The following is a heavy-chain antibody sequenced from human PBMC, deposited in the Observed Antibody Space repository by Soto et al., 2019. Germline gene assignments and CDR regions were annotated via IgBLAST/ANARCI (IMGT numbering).Heavy chain of an antibody. Sequence: QVQLVQSGPEVKKPGASVKVSCKTSGYTFTSYGITWVRQAPGQGLEWMGWITTDKGKTTYAQKFQGRVTMTTDTSKRTAYMALRSLRSDDTAVYYCATRSPAFDYWGQGTLVTVS. CDR1: GYTFTSYG. CDR3: ATRSPAFDY. CDR2: ITTDKGKT. J-gene: IGHJ4*02. V-gene: IGHV1-18*01.